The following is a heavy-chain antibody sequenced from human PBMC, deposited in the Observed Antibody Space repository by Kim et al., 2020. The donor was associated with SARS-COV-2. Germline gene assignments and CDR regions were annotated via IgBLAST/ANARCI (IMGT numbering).Heavy chain of an antibody. J-gene: IGHJ4*02. Sequence: GGSLRLSCAASGFTVSSNYMSWVRQAPGKGLEWVSVIYSSGTTYYTDSVKGRFTISRDKSKNTLHLQMNSLRAEDTAVYYCAKGYCSGGSCYSVYFDSWGQGTLVSVSS. CDR2: IYSSGTT. V-gene: IGHV3-66*02. D-gene: IGHD2-15*01. CDR1: GFTVSSNY. CDR3: AKGYCSGGSCYSVYFDS.